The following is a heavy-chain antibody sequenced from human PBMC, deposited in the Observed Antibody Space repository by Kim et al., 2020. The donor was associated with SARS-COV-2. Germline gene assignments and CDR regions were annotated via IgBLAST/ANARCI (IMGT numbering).Heavy chain of an antibody. J-gene: IGHJ4*02. CDR2: VFYSGKT. CDR1: GVYITSSSYH. V-gene: IGHV4-39*01. D-gene: IGHD1-26*01. CDR3: VRPSLIVGAVDF. Sequence: SETLSLTCDVSGVYITSSSYHWGWVRQAPGKGLEWVGTVFYSGKTHYNSSLGTRVKVAMDTSRNRFSLTLASVTVADTAIYYCVRPSLIVGAVDFWGPGILVAVTS.